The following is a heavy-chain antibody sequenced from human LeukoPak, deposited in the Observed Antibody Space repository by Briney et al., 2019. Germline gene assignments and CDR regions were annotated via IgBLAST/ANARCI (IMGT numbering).Heavy chain of an antibody. CDR3: ARFISPSIAVAGNPADY. D-gene: IGHD6-19*01. V-gene: IGHV3-23*01. J-gene: IGHJ4*02. CDR2: INGSGGST. CDR1: GFTFSSYA. Sequence: KTGGSLRLSCAASGFTFSSYAMSWVRQAPGKGLEWVSDINGSGGSTYYADSVKGRFTISRDNAKNSLYLQMNSLRAEDTAVYYCARFISPSIAVAGNPADYWGQGTLVTVSS.